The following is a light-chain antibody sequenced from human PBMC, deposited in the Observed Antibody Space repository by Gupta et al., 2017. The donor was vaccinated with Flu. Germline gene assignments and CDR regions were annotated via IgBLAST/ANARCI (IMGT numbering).Light chain of an antibody. CDR2: AAS. CDR3: QQLNGHPSN. CDR1: QGISTY. V-gene: IGKV1-9*01. Sequence: DIQLTQSPSFVSASVGDRVTITCRASQGISTYLAWYQQKPGKVPKLLIFAASTLQSGVPPRFSGSRSGTEFILTISSLLPEDFASYYCQQLNGHPSNFGQGTKLEI. J-gene: IGKJ2*01.